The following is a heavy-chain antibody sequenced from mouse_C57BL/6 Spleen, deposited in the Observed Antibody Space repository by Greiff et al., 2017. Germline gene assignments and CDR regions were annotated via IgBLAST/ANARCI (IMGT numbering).Heavy chain of an antibody. V-gene: IGHV7-3*01. CDR3: ARYRAGAFDY. CDR1: GFTFTDYY. Sequence: EVNVVESGGGLVQPGGSLSLSCAASGFTFTDYYMSWVRQPPGKALEWLGFIRNKANGYTTEYSASVKGRFTISRDNSQSILYLQMNALRAEDSATYYCARYRAGAFDYWGQGTTLTVSS. J-gene: IGHJ2*01. CDR2: IRNKANGYTT. D-gene: IGHD3-1*01.